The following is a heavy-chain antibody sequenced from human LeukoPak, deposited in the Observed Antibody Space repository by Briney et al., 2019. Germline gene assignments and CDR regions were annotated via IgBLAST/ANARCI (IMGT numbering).Heavy chain of an antibody. CDR2: IIPILGIA. CDR3: ARTTYSEYDRGYSGYDPWQDDY. CDR1: GGTFSSYA. D-gene: IGHD5-12*01. V-gene: IGHV1-69*04. J-gene: IGHJ4*02. Sequence: GASVKVSCKASGGTFSSYAISWVRQAPGQGLEWMGRIIPILGIANYAQKFQGRVTITADKSTSTAYMELSSLRSEDTAVYYCARTTYSEYDRGYSGYDPWQDDYWGQGTLVTVSS.